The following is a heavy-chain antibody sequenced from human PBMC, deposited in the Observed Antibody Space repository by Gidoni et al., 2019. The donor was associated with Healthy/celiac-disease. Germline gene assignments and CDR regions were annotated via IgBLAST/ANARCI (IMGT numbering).Heavy chain of an antibody. V-gene: IGHV3-21*01. Sequence: AASGFTFSSYSMNWVRQAPGKGLEWVSSISSSSSYIYYADSVKGRFTISRDNAKNSLYLQMNSLRAEDTAVYYCARGGKPPRYSSSWYPAFDAYFDYWGQGTLVTVSS. D-gene: IGHD6-13*01. CDR1: GFTFSSYS. CDR2: ISSSSSYI. J-gene: IGHJ4*02. CDR3: ARGGKPPRYSSSWYPAFDAYFDY.